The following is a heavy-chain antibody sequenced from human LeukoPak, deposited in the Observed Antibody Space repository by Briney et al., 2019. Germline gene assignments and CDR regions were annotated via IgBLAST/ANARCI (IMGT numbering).Heavy chain of an antibody. V-gene: IGHV3-7*01. J-gene: IGHJ4*02. CDR2: IKQDGSEK. CDR3: ARKNGLDY. Sequence: GGSLRLSCAASGFIFSNAWMSWVRQAPGKGLEWVANIKQDGSEKYYVDSVKGRFTISRDNAKNSLYLQMNSLRAEDTAVYYCARKNGLDYWGQGTLVTVSS. CDR1: GFIFSNAW.